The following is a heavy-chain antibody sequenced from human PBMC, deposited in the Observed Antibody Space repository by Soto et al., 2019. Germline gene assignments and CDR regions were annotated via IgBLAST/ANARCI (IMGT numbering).Heavy chain of an antibody. CDR2: IFSNDEK. CDR3: AXIPRYCTNGVCYTLPDY. Sequence: SGPTLVNPTATLTLTCTVSGFSLSNARMGVSWIRQPPGKALEWLAHIFSNDEKSYSTSLKSRLTISKDTSKSQVVLTMTNMDPVDTATYYCAXIPRYCTNGVCYTLPDYWGQGTLVTVSS. V-gene: IGHV2-26*01. CDR1: GFSLSNARMG. J-gene: IGHJ4*02. D-gene: IGHD2-8*01.